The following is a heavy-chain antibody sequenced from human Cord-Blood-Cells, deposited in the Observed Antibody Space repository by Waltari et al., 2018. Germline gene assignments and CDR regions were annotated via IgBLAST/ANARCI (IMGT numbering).Heavy chain of an antibody. D-gene: IGHD4-17*01. CDR1: GFTFSSYW. V-gene: IGHV3-7*01. CDR3: ARYYGGNYFDY. Sequence: EVQLVESGGGLVQPGGSLRLSCAASGFTFSSYWMSWVRQAPGKGLEWVANIKQDGSEKYYVDSVKGRFTIARDNAKNSLYLQMNSLRAEDTAVYYCARYYGGNYFDYWGQGTLVTVSS. J-gene: IGHJ4*02. CDR2: IKQDGSEK.